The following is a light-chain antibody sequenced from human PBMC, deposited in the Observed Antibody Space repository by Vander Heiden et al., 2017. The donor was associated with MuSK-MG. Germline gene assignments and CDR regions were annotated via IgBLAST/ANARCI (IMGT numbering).Light chain of an antibody. J-gene: IGKJ2*01. V-gene: IGKV3-15*01. Sequence: IVMTPSPATLSVPPGERATLSCRASQSVSSNLAWYQQKPGQAPRLLIYGATSRATGIRGRLSGSGSATEFTRTNSSVQSEDFGGHVGQLYYTFGQGTKLEIK. CDR3: QLYYT. CDR1: QSVSSN. CDR2: GAT.